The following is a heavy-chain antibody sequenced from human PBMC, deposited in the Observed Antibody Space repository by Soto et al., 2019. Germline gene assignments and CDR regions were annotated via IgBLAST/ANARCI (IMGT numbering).Heavy chain of an antibody. V-gene: IGHV4-34*01. CDR2: INHSGST. D-gene: IGHD3-22*01. J-gene: IGHJ5*02. CDR3: ARGPYYYDSSGKVFDP. Sequence: QVQLQQWGAGLLKPSETLSLTCAVYGGSFSGYYWSWIRQPPGKGLEWIGEINHSGSTNYNPSLKRRVTISVDTSKNQFSLKLSSVTAADTAVYYCARGPYYYDSSGKVFDPWGQGTLVTVSS. CDR1: GGSFSGYY.